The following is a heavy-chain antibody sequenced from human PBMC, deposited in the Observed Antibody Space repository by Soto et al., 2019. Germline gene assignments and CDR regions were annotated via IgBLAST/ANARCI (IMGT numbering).Heavy chain of an antibody. CDR1: GGSVSSTNW. CDR2: IYHVGST. J-gene: IGHJ4*02. CDR3: ARVRREYDNSGPVDY. D-gene: IGHD3-22*01. V-gene: IGHV4-4*02. Sequence: SETLSLTCAVSGGSVSSTNWWSWVRQSPGKGLEWIGDIYHVGSTNNNPSLQSRVTISVDRSNNQFSLTLNSVTAADTAVYYCARVRREYDNSGPVDYWGQGTLVTVSS.